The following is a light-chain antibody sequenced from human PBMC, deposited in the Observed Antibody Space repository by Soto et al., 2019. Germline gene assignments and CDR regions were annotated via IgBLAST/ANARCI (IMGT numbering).Light chain of an antibody. V-gene: IGLV1-36*01. CDR3: AAWDDSLNALV. CDR2: YDE. J-gene: IGLJ3*02. Sequence: QSVLTQPPSVSEAPRQRVTISCSGSSSNIGDNAVNWYQQLPGKAPKLLIYYDELLPSGVSDRFSGSRSGTSASLAISGLQSEDEADYSCAAWDDSLNALVFGGGTKLTVL. CDR1: SSNIGDNA.